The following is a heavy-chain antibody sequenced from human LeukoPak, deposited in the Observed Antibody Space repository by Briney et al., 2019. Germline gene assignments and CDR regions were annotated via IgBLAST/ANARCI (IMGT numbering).Heavy chain of an antibody. Sequence: GGSLRLSCAGSGLSLSSYAVNWVRQAPGKGLEWVSVISGSGGSTHYADSVKGRFTVSRDNSKDTVYLQMDSLRAEDTAVYYCAEDASSSWHQNWFDPWGQGTLVTVSS. CDR1: GLSLSSYA. CDR2: ISGSGGST. V-gene: IGHV3-23*01. D-gene: IGHD6-13*01. CDR3: AEDASSSWHQNWFDP. J-gene: IGHJ5*02.